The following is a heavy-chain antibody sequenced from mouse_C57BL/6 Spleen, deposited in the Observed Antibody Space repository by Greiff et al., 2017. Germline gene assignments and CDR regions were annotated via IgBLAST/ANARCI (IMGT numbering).Heavy chain of an antibody. Sequence: VHVKQSGPELVKPGASVKMSCKASGYTFTDYNMHWVKQSHGKSLEWIGYINPNNGGTSYNQKFKGKATLTVNKSSSTAYLDLRSLTSEDSAVYYCARMRDYHYFDDWGQGTTLTVSS. D-gene: IGHD2-4*01. CDR2: INPNNGGT. CDR1: GYTFTDYN. CDR3: ARMRDYHYFDD. V-gene: IGHV1-22*01. J-gene: IGHJ2*01.